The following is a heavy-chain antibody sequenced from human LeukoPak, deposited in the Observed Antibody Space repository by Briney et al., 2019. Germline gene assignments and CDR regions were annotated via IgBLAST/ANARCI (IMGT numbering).Heavy chain of an antibody. Sequence: GGSLTLSCAASGFTLRSYSMNCLRHAPGKGLECVSSISRSSSYIYYADSVKGRFTISRDNTKNSLYLQMNSLRAEDTAVYYCARESGTGAFDIWGQGTMVTVYS. CDR3: ARESGTGAFDI. CDR1: GFTLRSYS. V-gene: IGHV3-21*01. D-gene: IGHD3-10*01. CDR2: ISRSSSYI. J-gene: IGHJ3*02.